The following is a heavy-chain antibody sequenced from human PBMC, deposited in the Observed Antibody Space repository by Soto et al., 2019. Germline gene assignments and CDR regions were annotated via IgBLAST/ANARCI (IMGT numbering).Heavy chain of an antibody. J-gene: IGHJ4*02. CDR2: INHSGST. CDR3: ARGRGRITFGGVISSRWYFDY. D-gene: IGHD3-16*02. CDR1: GGSFSGYY. V-gene: IGHV4-34*01. Sequence: QVQLQQWGAGLLKPSETLSLTCAVYGGSFSGYYWSWIRQPPEKGLEWIGEINHSGSTNYNPSLKSRVTISVDTSKNQFSLKLSSVTAADTAVYYCARGRGRITFGGVISSRWYFDYWGQGTLVTVSS.